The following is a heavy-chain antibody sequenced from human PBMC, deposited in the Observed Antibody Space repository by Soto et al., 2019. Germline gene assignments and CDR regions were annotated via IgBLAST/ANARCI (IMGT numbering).Heavy chain of an antibody. CDR2: MNPNSGNT. Sequence: ASVKVSCKASGYTFTSYDINWVRQATGQGLAWMGWMNPNSGNTGYAQKFQGRVTMTRNTSISTAYMELSSLRSEDTAVYYCARGQRFVEWLSEYYYYGMDVWGQGTTVTVSS. CDR1: GYTFTSYD. D-gene: IGHD3-3*01. V-gene: IGHV1-8*01. J-gene: IGHJ6*02. CDR3: ARGQRFVEWLSEYYYYGMDV.